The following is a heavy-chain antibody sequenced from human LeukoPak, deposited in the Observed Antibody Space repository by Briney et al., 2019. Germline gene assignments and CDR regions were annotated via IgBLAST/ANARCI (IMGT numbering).Heavy chain of an antibody. J-gene: IGHJ4*02. CDR3: ARVEVVGATTGLDY. V-gene: IGHV4-39*07. D-gene: IGHD1-26*01. Sequence: PSETLSLTCTVSGGSISSSSYYWGWIRQPPGKGLEWIGSIYYSGSTYYNPSLKSRVTISVDTSKNQFSLKLSSVTAADTAVYYCARVEVVGATTGLDYWGQGTLVTVSS. CDR1: GGSISSSSYY. CDR2: IYYSGST.